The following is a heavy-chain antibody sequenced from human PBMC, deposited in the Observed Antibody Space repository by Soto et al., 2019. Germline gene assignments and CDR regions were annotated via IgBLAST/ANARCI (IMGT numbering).Heavy chain of an antibody. J-gene: IGHJ4*02. CDR3: AREPPPNQDITEVAPQAFDY. Sequence: ASVKVSCKASVGTFSSYAISWVRQAPGQEREWMGGIIPIFGTANYAQKFQGRVTITADESTSTSYMELSSLRSEDTSVYYCAREPPPNQDITEVAPQAFDYWGQGTLVTVSS. D-gene: IGHD2-15*01. CDR2: IIPIFGTA. V-gene: IGHV1-69*01. CDR1: VGTFSSYA.